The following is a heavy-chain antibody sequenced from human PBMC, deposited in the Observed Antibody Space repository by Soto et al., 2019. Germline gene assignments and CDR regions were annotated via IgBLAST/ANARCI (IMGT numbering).Heavy chain of an antibody. D-gene: IGHD6-13*01. Sequence: ASVKVSCKASGGTFARFGINWVRQAPGQGPEWMGRIVPVFDAPSYAQKFQGRLKITADQSTNTAFMELSSLNSDATAVYYCAKDGRPEESLTWYYYYGMDVCGQGTTATVCS. CDR3: AKDGRPEESLTWYYYYGMDV. CDR1: GGTFARFG. V-gene: IGHV1-69*13. CDR2: IVPVFDAP. J-gene: IGHJ6*02.